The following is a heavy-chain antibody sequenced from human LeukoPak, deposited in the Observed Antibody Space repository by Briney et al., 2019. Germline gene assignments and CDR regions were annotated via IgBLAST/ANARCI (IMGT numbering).Heavy chain of an antibody. CDR3: AKDWYSDGWCNWFDP. CDR1: GFTLSSYG. V-gene: IGHV3-30*18. J-gene: IGHJ5*02. D-gene: IGHD6-13*01. CDR2: ISYGGDT. Sequence: GGSLRLSCAASGFTLSSYGIHWVRQAPGKGLEWVAMISYGGDTYYPDSVKGRFSISREISKNTVYLKMNSLRPEDTAIYFCAKDWYSDGWCNWFDPWGQGTLVTVSS.